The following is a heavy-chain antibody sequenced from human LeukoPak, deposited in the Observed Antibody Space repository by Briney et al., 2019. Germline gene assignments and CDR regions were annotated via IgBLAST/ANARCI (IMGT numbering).Heavy chain of an antibody. V-gene: IGHV3-30*02. CDR1: GFTFSSYG. Sequence: PGGSLRLSCAASGFTFSSYGMHWVRQAPGKGLEWVAFIRYDGSNKYYADSVKGRFTISRDNSKNTLYLQMNSLRAEDTAVYYCARWVVVAGYFDYWGQGTLVTVSS. CDR3: ARWVVVAGYFDY. J-gene: IGHJ4*02. D-gene: IGHD6-19*01. CDR2: IRYDGSNK.